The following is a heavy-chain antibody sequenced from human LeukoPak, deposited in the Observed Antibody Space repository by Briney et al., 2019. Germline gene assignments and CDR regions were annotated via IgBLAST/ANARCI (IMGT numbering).Heavy chain of an antibody. J-gene: IGHJ6*02. Sequence: SVKVSRKTSGGTFSSSAITWVRQAPGQGLEWMGRIIPVLNITSYAQKFQGRVTITADTSTSTVYMELSSLRSEETAVYYCARGQGLTAPPPYGLDVWGQGTTVIVSS. CDR2: IIPVLNIT. CDR1: GGTFSSSA. D-gene: IGHD4/OR15-4a*01. V-gene: IGHV1-69*04. CDR3: ARGQGLTAPPPYGLDV.